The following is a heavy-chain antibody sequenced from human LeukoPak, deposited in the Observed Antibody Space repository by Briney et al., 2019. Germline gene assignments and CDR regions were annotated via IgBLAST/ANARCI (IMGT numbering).Heavy chain of an antibody. V-gene: IGHV3-48*04. J-gene: IGHJ4*02. D-gene: IGHD2-2*01. CDR3: ARGFEYCSSTSCYGGIDY. CDR1: GFTFSSYS. CDR2: ISSSGSTI. Sequence: GGSLRLSCAASGFTFSSYSMNWVRQAPGQGLEWISYISSSGSTIYYADSVKGRFTISRDNAKNSLYLQMNSLRAEDTSVYYCARGFEYCSSTSCYGGIDYWGQGTLVTVSS.